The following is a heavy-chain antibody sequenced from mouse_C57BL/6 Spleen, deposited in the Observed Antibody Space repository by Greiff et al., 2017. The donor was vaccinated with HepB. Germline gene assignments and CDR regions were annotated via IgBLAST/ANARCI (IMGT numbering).Heavy chain of an antibody. D-gene: IGHD1-1*01. V-gene: IGHV1-9*01. CDR3: ARGIYYYGSSPGRFDV. Sequence: QVQLKQSGAELMKPGASVKLSCKATGYTFTGYWIEWVKQRPGHGLEWIGEILPGSGSTNYNEKFKGKATFTADTSSNTAYMQLSSMTTEDSAIYYCARGIYYYGSSPGRFDVWGTGTTVTVSS. J-gene: IGHJ1*03. CDR1: GYTFTGYW. CDR2: ILPGSGST.